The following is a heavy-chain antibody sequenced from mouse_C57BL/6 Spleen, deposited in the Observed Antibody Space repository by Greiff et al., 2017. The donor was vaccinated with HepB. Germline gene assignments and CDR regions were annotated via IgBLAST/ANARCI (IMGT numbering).Heavy chain of an antibody. CDR3: ARRGGDDYDEGAWFAY. D-gene: IGHD2-4*01. V-gene: IGHV1-50*01. CDR2: IDPSDSYT. Sequence: QVQLQQSGAELVKPGASVKLSCKASGYTFTSYWMQWVKQRPGQGLEWIGEIDPSDSYTNYNQKFKGKATLTVDTSSSTAYTQLSSLTSEDSAVYYCARRGGDDYDEGAWFAYWGQRTLVTVSA. J-gene: IGHJ3*01. CDR1: GYTFTSYW.